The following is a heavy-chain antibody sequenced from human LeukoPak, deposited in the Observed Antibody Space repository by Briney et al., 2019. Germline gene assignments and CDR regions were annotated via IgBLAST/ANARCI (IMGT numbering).Heavy chain of an antibody. CDR3: ARQGQSPYHNFDY. Sequence: TETLSLTCTVSGGSISSSSYYWGWIRQPPGKGLEWIGSIYYSGSTYYNPSLKSRVTISVDTSKNQFSLKLSSVTAADTAVYYCARQGQSPYHNFDYWGQGTLVTVSS. D-gene: IGHD2-2*01. J-gene: IGHJ4*02. CDR2: IYYSGST. V-gene: IGHV4-39*01. CDR1: GGSISSSSYY.